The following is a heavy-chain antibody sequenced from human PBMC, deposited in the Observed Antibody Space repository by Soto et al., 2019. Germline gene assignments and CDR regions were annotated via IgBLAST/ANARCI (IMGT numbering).Heavy chain of an antibody. D-gene: IGHD6-6*01. CDR3: ARRARYSSSLKNYYYYYMDV. V-gene: IGHV5-51*01. Sequence: ESLKISCKGSGYNFTSYWIGWVRQMPGKGLEWMGIIYPGDSDTRYSPSFQGQVTISADKSISTAYPQWSSLKASDTAMYYCARRARYSSSLKNYYYYYMDVWGKGTTVTVSS. CDR2: IYPGDSDT. CDR1: GYNFTSYW. J-gene: IGHJ6*03.